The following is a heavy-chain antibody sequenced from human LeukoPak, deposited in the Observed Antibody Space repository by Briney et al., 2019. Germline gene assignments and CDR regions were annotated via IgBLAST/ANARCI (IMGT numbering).Heavy chain of an antibody. CDR1: GGSISSYY. Sequence: PSETLSLTCTVSGGSISSYYWSWIRQPAGKGLEWIGRIYTSGSTNYNPSLKSRVTMSVDTSKNQFSLKLSFVTAADTAVYYCARDLAVAGRGDAFDIWGQGTMVTVSS. D-gene: IGHD6-19*01. J-gene: IGHJ3*02. V-gene: IGHV4-4*07. CDR2: IYTSGST. CDR3: ARDLAVAGRGDAFDI.